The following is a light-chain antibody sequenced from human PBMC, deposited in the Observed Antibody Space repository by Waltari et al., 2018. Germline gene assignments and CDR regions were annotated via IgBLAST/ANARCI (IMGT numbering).Light chain of an antibody. CDR1: RSDVGDYNY. CDR3: SSFTSKRTVV. J-gene: IGLJ3*02. Sequence: SALTQPASVSGSPGQSVTISCSGSRSDVGDYNYVSWYQQHPGKAPKLLIYDVSKRHSGASNRLSGSKSGNTASLTLSGLQAEDEADYYCSSFTSKRTVVFGGGTKVTVL. V-gene: IGLV2-14*03. CDR2: DVS.